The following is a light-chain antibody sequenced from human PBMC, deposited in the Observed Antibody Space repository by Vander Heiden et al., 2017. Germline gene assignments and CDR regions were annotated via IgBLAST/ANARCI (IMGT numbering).Light chain of an antibody. Sequence: QSMLTLRPSVSGAPGPRVTIPCTGSSSNIGAGYDVHWYQQLPGTTPKHLIYGNSNRPSGVPDRFSGAKSGTSASIAITGLQAEDEADYYCQSYDSSLSGSVFGGGTKLTVL. CDR2: GNS. CDR1: SSNIGAGYD. CDR3: QSYDSSLSGSV. V-gene: IGLV1-40*01. J-gene: IGLJ2*01.